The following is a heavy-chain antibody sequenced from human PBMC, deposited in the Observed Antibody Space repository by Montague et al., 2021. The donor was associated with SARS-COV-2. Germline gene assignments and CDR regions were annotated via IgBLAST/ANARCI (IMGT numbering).Heavy chain of an antibody. D-gene: IGHD6-19*01. J-gene: IGHJ4*02. CDR2: ISYNGSNK. V-gene: IGHV3-30*09. CDR1: GFTFNNYA. CDR3: VRASLIKARIAVDGTTVY. Sequence: SLRLSCAASGFTFNNYAMHWVRQAPGKGLEWVSIISYNGSNKYYADSVKGRFAISRDNSNNTLYLQMNSLRAEDTAVYYCVRASLIKARIAVDGTTVYWGQGTLVTISS.